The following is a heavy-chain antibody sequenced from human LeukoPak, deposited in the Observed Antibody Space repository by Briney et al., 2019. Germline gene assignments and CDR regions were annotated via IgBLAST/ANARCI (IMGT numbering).Heavy chain of an antibody. CDR1: GYTFTGYY. Sequence: VASVKVSCKASGYTFTGYYMHWVRQAPGQGLEWMGWINPNSGGTNYAQKFQGRVTMTRDTSISTAYMELSRLRSDDTAVYYCARVEQWLEYFQHWGQGTLVTVSS. D-gene: IGHD6-19*01. V-gene: IGHV1-2*02. CDR3: ARVEQWLEYFQH. CDR2: INPNSGGT. J-gene: IGHJ1*01.